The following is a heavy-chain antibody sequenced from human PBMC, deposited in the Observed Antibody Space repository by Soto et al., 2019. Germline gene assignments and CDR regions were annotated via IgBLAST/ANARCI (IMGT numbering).Heavy chain of an antibody. CDR1: GFTFSSYS. J-gene: IGHJ3*02. V-gene: IGHV3-48*02. CDR2: ISSSSSTI. D-gene: IGHD3-3*01. Sequence: GGSLRLSCAASGFTFSSYSMNWVRQAPGKGLEWVSYISSSSSTIYYADSGKGRFTISGDNAKNSLYLQMNSLRDEDTAVYYCARSPQYYDFWSGYHDAFDIWGQGTMVTVSS. CDR3: ARSPQYYDFWSGYHDAFDI.